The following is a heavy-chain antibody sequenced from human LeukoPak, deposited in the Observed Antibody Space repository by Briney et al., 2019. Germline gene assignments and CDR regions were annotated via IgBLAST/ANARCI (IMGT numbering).Heavy chain of an antibody. CDR2: TYYRSQWYN. J-gene: IGHJ3*01. V-gene: IGHV6-1*01. CDR1: GDSVSNNDGA. CDR3: AGGYAFDV. Sequence: SQTLSLTCAISGDSVSNNDGAWNWIRQSPSRGLEWLGSTYYRSQWYNDYARSVMSRISVDPDTSKNQFSLQLRSVTPDDTAVYYCAGGYAFDVWGQGTTVIVSS.